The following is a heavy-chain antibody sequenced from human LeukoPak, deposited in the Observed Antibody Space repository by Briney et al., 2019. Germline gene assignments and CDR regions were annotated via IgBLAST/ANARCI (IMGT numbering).Heavy chain of an antibody. CDR3: ARCPYQLLRRPRITGDWFDP. J-gene: IGHJ5*02. CDR2: IIPIFGTA. D-gene: IGHD2-2*01. Sequence: SVKVSCKASGYTFTSYGISWVRQAPGQGLEWMGGIIPIFGTANYAQKFQGRVTITADESTSTAYMELSSLRSEDTAVYYCARCPYQLLRRPRITGDWFDPWGQGTLVTVSS. CDR1: GYTFTSYG. V-gene: IGHV1-69*13.